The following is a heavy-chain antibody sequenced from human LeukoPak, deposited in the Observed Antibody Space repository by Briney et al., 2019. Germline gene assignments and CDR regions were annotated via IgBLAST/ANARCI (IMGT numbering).Heavy chain of an antibody. CDR1: GYTFTSYY. D-gene: IGHD2-2*01. CDR2: INPSGGST. Sequence: ASVKVSCKASGYTFTSYYMHWVRQVPGQGLEWMGIINPSGGSTSYAQKFQGRVTMTRDTSTSTVYMELSSLRSEDTAVYYCARDSTMTDGMDVWGKGTTVTVSS. V-gene: IGHV1-46*01. CDR3: ARDSTMTDGMDV. J-gene: IGHJ6*04.